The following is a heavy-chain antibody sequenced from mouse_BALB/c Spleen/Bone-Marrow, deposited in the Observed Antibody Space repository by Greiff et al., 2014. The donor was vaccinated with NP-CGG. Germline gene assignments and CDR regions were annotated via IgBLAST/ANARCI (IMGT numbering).Heavy chain of an antibody. CDR2: INSGGGYT. CDR1: GFSFNTYA. CDR3: ARLDSSGSNYFDC. J-gene: IGHJ2*01. Sequence: EVMLVESGGGLVKPGGSLKLACAASGFSFNTYAMSWVRQSPEKRLEWVATINSGGGYTYYPDTVTGRFTISRDNAKNTLYLEMSSLRSEDAAMYYCARLDSSGSNYFDCWGQGTTLTVSS. V-gene: IGHV5-9-4*01. D-gene: IGHD3-2*01.